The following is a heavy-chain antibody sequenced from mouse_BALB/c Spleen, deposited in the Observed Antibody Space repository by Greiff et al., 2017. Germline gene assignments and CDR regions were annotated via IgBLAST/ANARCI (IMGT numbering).Heavy chain of an antibody. CDR2: INSNGGST. D-gene: IGHD2-1*01. CDR1: GFTFSSYY. V-gene: IGHV5-6-2*01. CDR3: ARQIYYGNHWYFDV. J-gene: IGHJ1*01. Sequence: EVQGVESGGGLVKLGGSLKLSCAASGFTFSSYYMSWVRQTPEKRLELVAAINSNGGSTYYPDTVKGRFTISRDNAKNTLYLQMSSLKSEDTALYYCARQIYYGNHWYFDVWGAGTTVTVSS.